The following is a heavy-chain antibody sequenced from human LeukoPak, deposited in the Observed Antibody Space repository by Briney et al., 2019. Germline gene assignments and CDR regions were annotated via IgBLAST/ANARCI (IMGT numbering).Heavy chain of an antibody. V-gene: IGHV4-34*01. CDR1: GGSFSGYY. CDR3: ARAPSGATNDAFDI. J-gene: IGHJ3*02. D-gene: IGHD1-26*01. Sequence: PSETLSLTCAVYGGSFSGYYWSWIRQPPGKGLEWIGEINHSGSTNYNPSLKSRVTISVDTSKNQFSLKLSSVTAADTAVYYCARAPSGATNDAFDIRGQGTMVTVSS. CDR2: INHSGST.